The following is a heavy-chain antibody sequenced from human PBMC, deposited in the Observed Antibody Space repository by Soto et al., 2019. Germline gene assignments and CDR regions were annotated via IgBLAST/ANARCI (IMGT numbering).Heavy chain of an antibody. J-gene: IGHJ4*02. D-gene: IGHD3-22*01. CDR3: ARAQPTYSSSYFDY. CDR1: GFTFSSYA. CDR2: FSGRGDDT. V-gene: IGHV3-23*01. Sequence: EVQLLESGGDLVQPGGSLRLSCAASGFTFSSYAMSWVRQAPGKGLEWVSTFSGRGDDTYYTDSVKGRFTISRDNSKNTLYVHMNSLRAEDTAVYYCARAQPTYSSSYFDYWGQGTLVTVSS.